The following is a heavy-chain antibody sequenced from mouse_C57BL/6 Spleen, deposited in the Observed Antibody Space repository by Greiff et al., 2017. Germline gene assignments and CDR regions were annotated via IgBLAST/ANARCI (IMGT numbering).Heavy chain of an antibody. CDR3: ARKGATVVATNAMDY. CDR2: IWSGGST. J-gene: IGHJ4*01. V-gene: IGHV2-2*01. CDR1: GFSLTSYG. Sequence: QVQLKESGPGLVQPSQSLSITCTVSGFSLTSYGVHWVRQSPGKGLEWLGVIWSGGSTDYNAAFISRLSISKDNSKSQVFFKMNSLQADDTAIYYCARKGATVVATNAMDYWGQGTSVTVSS. D-gene: IGHD1-1*01.